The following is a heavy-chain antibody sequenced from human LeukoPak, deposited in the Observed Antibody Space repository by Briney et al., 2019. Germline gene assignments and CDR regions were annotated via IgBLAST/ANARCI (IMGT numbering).Heavy chain of an antibody. CDR1: GFTVGSNY. J-gene: IGHJ6*03. Sequence: GGSLRLSCAASGFTVGSNYMSWVRQAPGKGLEWVSVIYSGGSTYYADSVKGRFTISRDNSKNTLYLQMNSLRAEDTAVYYCARDLSGGDYYYYMDVWGKGTTVTVSS. CDR3: ARDLSGGDYYYYMDV. V-gene: IGHV3-66*02. D-gene: IGHD3-10*02. CDR2: IYSGGST.